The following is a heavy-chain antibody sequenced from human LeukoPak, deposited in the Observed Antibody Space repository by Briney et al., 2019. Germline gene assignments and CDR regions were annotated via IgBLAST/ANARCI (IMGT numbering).Heavy chain of an antibody. CDR2: ISYDGSNR. J-gene: IGHJ4*02. D-gene: IGHD2-15*01. CDR3: AKQGYCSGGTCYPYHFDY. Sequence: PGGSLRLSCAAPGFTFSSYGMHWVRQAPGKGLEWVALISYDGSNRYYADSVKGRFTISRDNSKNTLYLQMNSLRAEDTAVYYCAKQGYCSGGTCYPYHFDYWGQGTLVTVSS. V-gene: IGHV3-30*18. CDR1: GFTFSSYG.